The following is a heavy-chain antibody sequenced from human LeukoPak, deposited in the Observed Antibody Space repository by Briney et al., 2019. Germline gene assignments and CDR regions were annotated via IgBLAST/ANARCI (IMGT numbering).Heavy chain of an antibody. D-gene: IGHD1-26*01. CDR2: IYTSGST. CDR3: ARGVVGATTGYYFDY. Sequence: PSETLSLTCTVSGVSISSYYWSWIRQPAGKGLEWIGRIYTSGSTNYNPSLKSRVTMSVDTSKNQFSLKLSSVTAADTAVYYCARGVVGATTGYYFDYWGQGTLVTVSS. J-gene: IGHJ4*02. CDR1: GVSISSYY. V-gene: IGHV4-4*07.